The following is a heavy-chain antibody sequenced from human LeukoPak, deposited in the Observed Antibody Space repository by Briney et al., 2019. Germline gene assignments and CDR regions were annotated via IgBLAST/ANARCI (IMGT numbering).Heavy chain of an antibody. J-gene: IGHJ3*02. CDR3: ARVQWGSGSSPGAFDI. D-gene: IGHD3-16*01. Sequence: GGSLRLSCAASGFTFGSYAMSWVRQAPGKGLEWVSSISSSSSYIYYADSVKGRFTISRDNAKNSLYLQMNSLRAEDTAVYYCARVQWGSGSSPGAFDIWGQGTMVTVSS. V-gene: IGHV3-21*01. CDR2: ISSSSSYI. CDR1: GFTFGSYA.